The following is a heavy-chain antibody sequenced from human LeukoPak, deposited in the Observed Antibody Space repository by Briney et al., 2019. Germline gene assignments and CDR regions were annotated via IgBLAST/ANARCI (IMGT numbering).Heavy chain of an antibody. CDR3: ARGGPAAIDY. CDR2: IYHSGST. CDR1: GYSISSGYY. Sequence: PSETLSLNCAVSGYSISSGYYWGWIRQPPGKGLEWIGSIYHSGSTYYNPSLKSRVTISVDTSKNQFSLKLSSVTAADTAVYYCARGGPAAIDYWGQGTLVTVSS. J-gene: IGHJ4*02. V-gene: IGHV4-38-2*01. D-gene: IGHD2-2*01.